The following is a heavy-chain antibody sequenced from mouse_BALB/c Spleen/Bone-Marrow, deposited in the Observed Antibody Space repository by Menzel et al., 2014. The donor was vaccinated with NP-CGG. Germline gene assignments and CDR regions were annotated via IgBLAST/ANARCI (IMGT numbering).Heavy chain of an antibody. J-gene: IGHJ3*01. Sequence: QVQLKESGAELARPGASVKLSCKASGYTFTDYYMNWVKQRTGQGLEWIGEIYPGSGNTYYNEKFRGKATLTADKSSSTVYMQLSSLTSEDSAVYFCAREEVRRLAWFAYWGQGTLVTVSA. CDR3: AREEVRRLAWFAY. CDR2: IYPGSGNT. CDR1: GYTFTDYY. V-gene: IGHV1-77*01.